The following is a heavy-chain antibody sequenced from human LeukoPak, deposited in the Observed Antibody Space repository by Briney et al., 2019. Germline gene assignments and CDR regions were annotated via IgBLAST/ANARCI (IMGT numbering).Heavy chain of an antibody. Sequence: GGSLRLSCAASGFTFSSYSMNWVRQAPGKGLEWVSSISSSSSYVYYPDSVKGRFTISRDNAKNSLYLQMNSLRAEDTAVYYCASCSGGSCYSGWFDPWGQGTLVTVSS. J-gene: IGHJ5*02. D-gene: IGHD2-15*01. CDR2: ISSSSSYV. CDR3: ASCSGGSCYSGWFDP. CDR1: GFTFSSYS. V-gene: IGHV3-21*01.